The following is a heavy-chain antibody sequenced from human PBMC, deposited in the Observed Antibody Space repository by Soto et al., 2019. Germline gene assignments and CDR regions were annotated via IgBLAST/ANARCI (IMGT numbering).Heavy chain of an antibody. V-gene: IGHV4-4*07. CDR1: GGSISSYY. CDR2: IYTSGST. Sequence: PSETLSLTCTVSGGSISSYYWSWIRQPAGKGLEWIGRIYTSGSTNYNPSLKSRVTISVDTSRNQFSLNLTSVTAADTAVYYCARAPPGPSPRWVLWGQGTTVTVSS. J-gene: IGHJ6*02. D-gene: IGHD3-10*01. CDR3: ARAPPGPSPRWVL.